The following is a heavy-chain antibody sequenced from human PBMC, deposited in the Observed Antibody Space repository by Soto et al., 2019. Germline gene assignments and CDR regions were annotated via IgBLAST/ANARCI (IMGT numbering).Heavy chain of an antibody. CDR2: IVVGSGNT. D-gene: IGHD4-17*01. CDR1: GFTLTSSA. V-gene: IGHV1-58*02. Sequence: ASVKVSCKASGFTLTSSAMQWVRQARGQRLEWIGWIVVGSGNTNYAQKFQERVTITRDMSTSTAYIELSSLRSEDTAVYYCAAGSTVTTFAPGSGFYMDVWGKGTTVTVSS. CDR3: AAGSTVTTFAPGSGFYMDV. J-gene: IGHJ6*03.